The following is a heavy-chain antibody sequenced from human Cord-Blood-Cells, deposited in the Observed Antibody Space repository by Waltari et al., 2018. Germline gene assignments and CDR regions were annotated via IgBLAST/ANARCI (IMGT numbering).Heavy chain of an antibody. V-gene: IGHV4-38-2*02. CDR1: GYSISSGSY. J-gene: IGHJ6*03. CDR2: IYHSGST. Sequence: QVQLQESRPGLVKPSETLSLTCTVSGYSISSGSYWGWIRQPPGKGLEWIGSIYHSGSTYYNPSLKSRVTISVDTSKNQFSLKLSSVTAADTAVYYCARGNYMDVWGKGTTVTVSS. CDR3: ARGNYMDV.